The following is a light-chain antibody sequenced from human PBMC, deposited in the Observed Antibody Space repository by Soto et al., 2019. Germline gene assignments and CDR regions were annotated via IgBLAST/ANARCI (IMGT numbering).Light chain of an antibody. Sequence: DIQMTQSPSSLSASVGDRVTITCRASQSITYYLNWYQQKPGKAHKLLIYAASTLHTGVPSRFSGSGSGTDFTLTISSLHPEDFATYYCHQSFSFPWTFGQGTKVEIK. CDR3: HQSFSFPWT. CDR1: QSITYY. CDR2: AAS. V-gene: IGKV1-39*01. J-gene: IGKJ1*01.